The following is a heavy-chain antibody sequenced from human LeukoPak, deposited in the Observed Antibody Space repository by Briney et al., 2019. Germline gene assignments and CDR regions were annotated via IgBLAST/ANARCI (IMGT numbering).Heavy chain of an antibody. J-gene: IGHJ3*02. D-gene: IGHD6-13*01. V-gene: IGHV3-48*01. CDR3: ARAGSSSWYRLRDVSDI. CDR1: GFTFSSYS. Sequence: PGGSLRLSCAASGFTFSSYSMNWVRQAPGKGLEWVSYISSSSSTVYYADSVKGRFTISRDNAKNSLYVQMNSLRAEDTGVYYCARAGSSSWYRLRDVSDIWGQGTMVTVSS. CDR2: ISSSSSTV.